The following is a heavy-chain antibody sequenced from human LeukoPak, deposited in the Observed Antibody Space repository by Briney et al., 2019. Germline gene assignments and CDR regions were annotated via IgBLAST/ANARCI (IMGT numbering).Heavy chain of an antibody. Sequence: PSETLSLTCTVSGGSISGYYWSWIRQPPGKGLEWIGYIYYNGITNYNPSLRSRVTISVDTSKNQFSLKLSSVTAADTAVYYCARAPNPYCSSTSCQIYYFDYWGQGTLVTVSS. CDR2: IYYNGIT. CDR1: GGSISGYY. CDR3: ARAPNPYCSSTSCQIYYFDY. V-gene: IGHV4-59*12. J-gene: IGHJ4*02. D-gene: IGHD2-2*01.